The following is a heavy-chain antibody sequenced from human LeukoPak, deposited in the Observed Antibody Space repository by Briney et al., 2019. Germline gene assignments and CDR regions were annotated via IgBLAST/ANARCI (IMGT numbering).Heavy chain of an antibody. CDR1: GFTFSSYW. V-gene: IGHV3-74*01. CDR3: ARDHAYWNYFDY. J-gene: IGHJ4*02. D-gene: IGHD1-1*01. CDR2: INSDGCGT. Sequence: GGSLRLSRAASGFTFSSYWMHWVRQVPGKGLVWVARINSDGCGTSYADSVKGRFTISRDNAKNTLYLQMNSLRAEDTAVCYCARDHAYWNYFDYWGQGTLVTVSS.